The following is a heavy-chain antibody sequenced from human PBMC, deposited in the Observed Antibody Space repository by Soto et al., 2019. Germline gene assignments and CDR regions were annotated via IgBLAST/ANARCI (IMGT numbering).Heavy chain of an antibody. CDR1: GGSISSGGYH. Sequence: QVQLQESGPGLVKPSQTLSLTCTVSGGSISSGGYHWSWIRQHPGKGLEWIGSIYYSGSTYYNPSLNGRVTRSVATSKNLLSLRLSSVTAADTAGYYCARGVQHWGQGTLVTVSS. J-gene: IGHJ1*01. V-gene: IGHV4-31*03. CDR3: ARGVQH. CDR2: IYYSGST.